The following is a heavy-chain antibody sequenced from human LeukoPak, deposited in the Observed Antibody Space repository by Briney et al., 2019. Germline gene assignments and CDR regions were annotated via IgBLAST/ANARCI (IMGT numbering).Heavy chain of an antibody. V-gene: IGHV1-2*02. CDR3: ARAYCTNGVCYGIRFDY. Sequence: ASVKVSCKASGYTFTGYYRHWARQAPGQGLEWMGWINPNSGGTNYAQKFQGRVTMTRDTSISTAYMELSRLRSDDTAVYYCARAYCTNGVCYGIRFDYWGQGTLVTVSS. CDR2: INPNSGGT. J-gene: IGHJ4*02. CDR1: GYTFTGYY. D-gene: IGHD2-8*01.